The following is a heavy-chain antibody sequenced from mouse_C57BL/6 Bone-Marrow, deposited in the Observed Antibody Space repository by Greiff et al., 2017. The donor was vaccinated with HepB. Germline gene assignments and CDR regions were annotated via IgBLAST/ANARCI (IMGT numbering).Heavy chain of an antibody. D-gene: IGHD1-1*01. CDR3: ARLLITTVVATSYWYFDV. Sequence: DVMLVEPGGGLVQPGGSLKLSCAASGFTFSDYYMYWVRQTPEKRLEWVAYISNGGGSTYYPDTVKGRFTISRDNAKNTLYLQMSRLKSEDTAMYYCARLLITTVVATSYWYFDVWGTGTTVTFSS. CDR1: GFTFSDYY. CDR2: ISNGGGST. V-gene: IGHV5-12*01. J-gene: IGHJ1*03.